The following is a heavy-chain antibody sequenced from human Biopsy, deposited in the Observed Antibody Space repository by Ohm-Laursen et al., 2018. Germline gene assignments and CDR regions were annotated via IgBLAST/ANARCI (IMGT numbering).Heavy chain of an antibody. CDR2: ISHGGNDD. D-gene: IGHD3-16*01. Sequence: SLRLSCAASGFTFSNYGIHWVRQAPGKGLEWVALISHGGNDDYYADSVKGRFTVSRDNSKNTMVLQMNSLRPEDTALYYCAKDRWERKLHDGGGVDLWGQGTTVTVSS. CDR1: GFTFSNYG. V-gene: IGHV3-30*18. J-gene: IGHJ6*02. CDR3: AKDRWERKLHDGGGVDL.